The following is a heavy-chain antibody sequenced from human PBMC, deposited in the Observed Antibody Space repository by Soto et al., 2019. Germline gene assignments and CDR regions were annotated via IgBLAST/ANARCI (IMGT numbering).Heavy chain of an antibody. CDR1: GFTFSDYA. J-gene: IGHJ4*02. Sequence: AGGSLRLSCTGAGFTFSDYAMSWVRQAPGKGLEWVAVISYDGSNKYYADSVKGRFTITRDNSKNTLYLQMNSLRAEDTAVYYCARIPYDSSGYYFNYFDYWGQGTLVTVSS. CDR2: ISYDGSNK. V-gene: IGHV3-30-3*01. D-gene: IGHD3-22*01. CDR3: ARIPYDSSGYYFNYFDY.